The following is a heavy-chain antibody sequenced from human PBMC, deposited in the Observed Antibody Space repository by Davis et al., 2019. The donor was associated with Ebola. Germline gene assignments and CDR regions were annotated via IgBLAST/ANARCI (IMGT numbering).Heavy chain of an antibody. CDR2: IYYSGST. Sequence: SETLSLTCTVSGGSISSSSYYWGWIRQPPGKGLEWIGSIYYSGSTYYNPSLKSRVTISVDTSKNQFSLKLSSVTAADTAVYYCARAAVVVVPDFNWFDPWGQGTLVTVSS. CDR1: GGSISSSSYY. V-gene: IGHV4-39*01. D-gene: IGHD2-15*01. CDR3: ARAAVVVVPDFNWFDP. J-gene: IGHJ5*02.